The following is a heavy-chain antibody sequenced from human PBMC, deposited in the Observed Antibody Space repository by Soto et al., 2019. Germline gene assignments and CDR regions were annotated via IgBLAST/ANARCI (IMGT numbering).Heavy chain of an antibody. D-gene: IGHD6-13*01. CDR2: INPNSGGT. V-gene: IGHV1-2*02. Sequence: GASVKVSCKASGYTFTGYYMHWVRQAPGQGLEWMGWINPNSGGTNYAQKFQGRVTMTRDTSISTAYMELSRLRSDDTAVYYCARDEGIGSSGDYDYHNGRDVLGPGTRITVSS. CDR1: GYTFTGYY. CDR3: ARDEGIGSSGDYDYHNGRDV. J-gene: IGHJ6*02.